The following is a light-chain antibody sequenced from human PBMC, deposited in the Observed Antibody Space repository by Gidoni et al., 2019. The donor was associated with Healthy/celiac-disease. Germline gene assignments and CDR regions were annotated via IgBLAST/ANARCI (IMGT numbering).Light chain of an antibody. Sequence: DIVFTQSPGTLSLSLGERATLSCTASQCVSRIYLAWYQQKPGQAPRILIYGASSTATGIPDRFSGSGSGTDFTLTISRLEPEDFAVYYCQQYGSSPPVTFGQGTRLEIK. CDR1: QCVSRIY. CDR2: GAS. CDR3: QQYGSSPPVT. J-gene: IGKJ5*01. V-gene: IGKV3-20*01.